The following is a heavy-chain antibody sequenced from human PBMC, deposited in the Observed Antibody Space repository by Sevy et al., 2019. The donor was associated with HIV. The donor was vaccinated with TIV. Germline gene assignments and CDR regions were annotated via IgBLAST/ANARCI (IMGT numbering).Heavy chain of an antibody. D-gene: IGHD3-9*01. Sequence: ASVKVSCRSSGYTFTSYALSWVRQAPGRGLEWMGWISGYNGNTNYAPNLQGRVTMTTDPSTRTTYMELRSLRSEDTAAYYCARGLVRYYEWSLNLDVWGQGTTVTVSS. CDR2: ISGYNGNT. CDR3: ARGLVRYYEWSLNLDV. CDR1: GYTFTSYA. V-gene: IGHV1-18*01. J-gene: IGHJ6*02.